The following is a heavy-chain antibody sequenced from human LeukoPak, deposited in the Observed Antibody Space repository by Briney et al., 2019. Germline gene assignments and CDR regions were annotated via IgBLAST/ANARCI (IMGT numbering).Heavy chain of an antibody. Sequence: PGGSLRLSCAASGFTFSSYWMHWVPQAPGKGLVWVSRINSDGSSTTYADSVKGRFTISRDNAKNTLYLQMNSLRAEDTAVYYCARAPTNWVYFDSWGQGTLVTVSS. V-gene: IGHV3-74*01. CDR3: ARAPTNWVYFDS. CDR2: INSDGSST. D-gene: IGHD7-27*01. CDR1: GFTFSSYW. J-gene: IGHJ4*02.